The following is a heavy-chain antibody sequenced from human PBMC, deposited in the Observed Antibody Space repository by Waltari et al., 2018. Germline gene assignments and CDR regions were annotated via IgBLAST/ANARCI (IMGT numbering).Heavy chain of an antibody. D-gene: IGHD2-15*01. Sequence: EVQLVESGGGLVQPGGSLRLSCAASGFIFSTYSMNWVRRAPGKGLEWLSDMSGSSRTIYYAGSVKGLFTISRDNARNSLYLHMNSLRAEDTAIYYCARDKTPVDYRGQGTLVTVSS. CDR1: GFIFSTYS. CDR2: MSGSSRTI. V-gene: IGHV3-48*04. CDR3: ARDKTPVDY. J-gene: IGHJ4*02.